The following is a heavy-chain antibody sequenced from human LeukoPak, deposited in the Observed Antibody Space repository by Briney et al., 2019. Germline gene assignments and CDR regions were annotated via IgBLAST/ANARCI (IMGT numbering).Heavy chain of an antibody. CDR3: ASSLERDIVVVPASFDY. V-gene: IGHV3-23*01. D-gene: IGHD2-2*01. CDR1: GFTFSSYA. Sequence: GGSLRLSCAASGFTFSSYAMSWVRQAPGKGLEWVSAISGSGGSTYYADSAKGRFTISRDNSKNTLYLQMNSLRAEDTAVYYCASSLERDIVVVPASFDYWGQGTLVTVSS. CDR2: ISGSGGST. J-gene: IGHJ4*02.